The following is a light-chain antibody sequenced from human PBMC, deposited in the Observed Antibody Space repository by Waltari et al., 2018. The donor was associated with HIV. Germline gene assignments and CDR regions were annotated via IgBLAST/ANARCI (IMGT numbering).Light chain of an antibody. CDR1: SSDVGGYNY. Sequence: QSALTQPASVSGSPGQSLTIPCTGTSSDVGGYNYVSWYQQHPGKAPKLMIYEVSNRPSGVSNRFSGSKSGNTASLTISGLQAEDEADYYCSSYTSSNTLPYVFGTGTKVTVL. V-gene: IGLV2-14*01. CDR2: EVS. J-gene: IGLJ1*01. CDR3: SSYTSSNTLPYV.